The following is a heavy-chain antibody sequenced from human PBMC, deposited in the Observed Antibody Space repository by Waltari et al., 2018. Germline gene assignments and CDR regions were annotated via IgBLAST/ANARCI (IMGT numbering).Heavy chain of an antibody. J-gene: IGHJ4*02. D-gene: IGHD2-15*01. V-gene: IGHV4-34*01. Sequence: QVQLQQWGAGLLKPSETLSLTCAVYGGSFSGYYWSWIRQPPGKGREWIGEIKHRGSTNYNPSLKSRVTISVDTSKNQFSLKLSSVTAADTAVYYCAREELPECRGGSCYRGFFDYWGQGTLVTVSS. CDR1: GGSFSGYY. CDR3: AREELPECRGGSCYRGFFDY. CDR2: IKHRGST.